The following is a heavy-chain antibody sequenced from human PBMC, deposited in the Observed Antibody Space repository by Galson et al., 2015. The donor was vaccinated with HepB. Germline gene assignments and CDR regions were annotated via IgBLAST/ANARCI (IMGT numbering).Heavy chain of an antibody. Sequence: SVKVSCKASGYTFTGYYMHWVRQAPGQGLEWMGRINPNSGGTNYAQKFQGRVTMTRDTSISTAYMELSRLRSDDTAVYYCAREYYDSSGYYPLLAWGQGTLVTVSS. V-gene: IGHV1-2*06. CDR2: INPNSGGT. CDR3: AREYYDSSGYYPLLA. D-gene: IGHD3-22*01. J-gene: IGHJ5*02. CDR1: GYTFTGYY.